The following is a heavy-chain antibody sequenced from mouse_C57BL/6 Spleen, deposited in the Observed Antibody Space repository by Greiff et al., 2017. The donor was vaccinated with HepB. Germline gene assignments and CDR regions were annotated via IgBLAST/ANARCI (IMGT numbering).Heavy chain of an antibody. D-gene: IGHD1-1*01. CDR3: AKSPPPTVVPHYYAMDY. CDR1: GYTFTSYW. J-gene: IGHJ4*01. Sequence: QVQLQQPGAELVKPGASVKMSCKASGYTFTSYWITWVKQRPGQGLEWIGDIYPGSGSTNYNEKFKSKATLTVDTSSSTAYMQLSSLTSEDSAVYYCAKSPPPTVVPHYYAMDYWGEGTSDNVSS. CDR2: IYPGSGST. V-gene: IGHV1-55*01.